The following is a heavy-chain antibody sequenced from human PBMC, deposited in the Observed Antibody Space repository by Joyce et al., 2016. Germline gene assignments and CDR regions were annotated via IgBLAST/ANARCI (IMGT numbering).Heavy chain of an antibody. CDR1: GGSVNTRTFY. Sequence: QLQLQESGPGLVKPSETLSLSCSVSGGSVNTRTFYLGWIRQSPGKGLEWIVSIYRSGTNFYNPSLKSRVSLSVDTSKNHFSLEVTAATSADTAVYYCARVMLGDCSGENCHSSAFDVWGQGTMVIVSS. CDR2: IYRSGTN. CDR3: ARVMLGDCSGENCHSSAFDV. V-gene: IGHV4-39*07. J-gene: IGHJ3*01. D-gene: IGHD2-15*01.